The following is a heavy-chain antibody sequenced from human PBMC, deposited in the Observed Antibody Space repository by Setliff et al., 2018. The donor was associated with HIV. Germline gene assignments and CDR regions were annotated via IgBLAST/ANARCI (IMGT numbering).Heavy chain of an antibody. CDR3: ARSKGHLYYDDDTGYVLRAFDI. CDR2: ISYDGSNK. CDR1: GFTFSSYA. V-gene: IGHV3-30*01. D-gene: IGHD3-22*01. J-gene: IGHJ3*02. Sequence: PGGSLRLSCAASGFTFSSYAIHWVRQAPGKGLEWVAVISYDGSNKYYADSVKGRLTISRDNSKNTLYLQMNSLRAEDTAVYCCARSKGHLYYDDDTGYVLRAFDIWGQGTMVTVSS.